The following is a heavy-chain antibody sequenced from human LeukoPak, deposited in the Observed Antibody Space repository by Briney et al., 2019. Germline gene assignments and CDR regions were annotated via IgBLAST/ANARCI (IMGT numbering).Heavy chain of an antibody. J-gene: IGHJ5*02. Sequence: TSVKVSCKASGYTFTSYALNWVRQAPGQGLEWMGGIIPIFGTANYAQKFQGRVTITADESTSTAYMELSSLRSEDTAVYYCARSEWVRDYSNYEVEYNWFDPWGQGTLVTVSS. V-gene: IGHV1-69*13. D-gene: IGHD4-11*01. CDR2: IIPIFGTA. CDR3: ARSEWVRDYSNYEVEYNWFDP. CDR1: GYTFTSYA.